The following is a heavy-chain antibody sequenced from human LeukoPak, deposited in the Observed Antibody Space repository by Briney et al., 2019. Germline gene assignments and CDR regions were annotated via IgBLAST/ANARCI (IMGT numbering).Heavy chain of an antibody. CDR3: ARAGRRTLYSSSWYERDY. CDR1: GYTFTSYD. Sequence: ASVKVSCKASGYTFTSYDINWVRQATGQGLEWMGWMNPNSGNTGYAQKFQGRVTITRNTSISTAYMELSSLRSEDTAVYYCARAGRRTLYSSSWYERDYWGQGTLVTVSS. J-gene: IGHJ4*02. CDR2: MNPNSGNT. D-gene: IGHD6-13*01. V-gene: IGHV1-8*03.